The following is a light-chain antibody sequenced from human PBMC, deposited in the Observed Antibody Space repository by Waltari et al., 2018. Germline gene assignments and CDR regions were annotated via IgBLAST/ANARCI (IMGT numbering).Light chain of an antibody. Sequence: QSVLSQPPSVIGTPGQGVTISCSGSSSNIGINTLNWYQQLPGTAPKLLIYNNNQRPSGVPVLFSGSNTGATASPSIIGLRSEEEADYYCAAWEDSLNGWVFGGGTKLTVL. CDR3: AAWEDSLNGWV. V-gene: IGLV1-44*01. J-gene: IGLJ3*02. CDR2: NNN. CDR1: SSNIGINT.